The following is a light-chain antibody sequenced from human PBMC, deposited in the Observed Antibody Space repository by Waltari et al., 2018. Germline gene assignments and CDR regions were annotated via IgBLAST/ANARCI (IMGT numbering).Light chain of an antibody. Sequence: DIQLTQSPSFLSASVGDRVTFTCRASRDIRNYLAWYQQKSGKAPKLLIFAASTLQSVVPSRFSGSGSGTEFTLTISSLQPEDLATYYSQQPPGTFGGGTKVEIK. CDR2: AAS. CDR1: RDIRNY. V-gene: IGKV1-9*01. CDR3: QQPPGT. J-gene: IGKJ4*01.